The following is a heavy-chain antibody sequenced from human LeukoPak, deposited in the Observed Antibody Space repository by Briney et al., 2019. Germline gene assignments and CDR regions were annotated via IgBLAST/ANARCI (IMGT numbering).Heavy chain of an antibody. J-gene: IGHJ4*02. Sequence: SVKVSCKASGGTLSSYGISWVRQAPGQGLEWMGGIIPIFGTANYAQKFQGRVTITTDESTSTAYMELSSLRSEDTAVCYCASMYYDFWSGYYVNFDYWGQGTLVTVSS. D-gene: IGHD3-3*01. CDR3: ASMYYDFWSGYYVNFDY. V-gene: IGHV1-69*05. CDR1: GGTLSSYG. CDR2: IIPIFGTA.